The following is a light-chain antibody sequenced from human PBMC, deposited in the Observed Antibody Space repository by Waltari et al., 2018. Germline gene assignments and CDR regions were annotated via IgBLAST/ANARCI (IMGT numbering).Light chain of an antibody. CDR3: LLTYSGAVV. Sequence: QAVVTQEPSLTVSPGGTVTLTCGSSAGTVTRSTSPSRFQQKSGQAPRRLIFDTNSKDSSTPARFSGSLPGARAALTLSGAQREDEAEYFCLLTYSGAVVFGGGTKLTVL. CDR2: DTN. V-gene: IGLV7-46*01. CDR1: AGTVTRSTS. J-gene: IGLJ2*01.